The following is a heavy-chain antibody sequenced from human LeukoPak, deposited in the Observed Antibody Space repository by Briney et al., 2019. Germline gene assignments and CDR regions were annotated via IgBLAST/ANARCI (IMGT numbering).Heavy chain of an antibody. V-gene: IGHV4-38-2*01. CDR3: ARVGGSTSLHFDY. J-gene: IGHJ4*02. CDR1: GSSISSGYY. CDR2: IYHSGST. Sequence: SETLSLTCAVSGSSISSGYYWGWIRQPPGKGLEWIGSIYHSGSTYYNPSLKSRVTISVDTSKNQFSLKLSSVTAADTAVYYCARVGGSTSLHFDYWGQGTLVTVSS. D-gene: IGHD2-2*01.